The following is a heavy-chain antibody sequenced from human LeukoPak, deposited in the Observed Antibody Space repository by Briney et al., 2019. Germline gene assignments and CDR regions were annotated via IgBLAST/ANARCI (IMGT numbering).Heavy chain of an antibody. CDR3: ARDGGTPNDY. D-gene: IGHD2-15*01. CDR1: GFTVSSYS. Sequence: PGGSLRLSCAASGFTVSSYSMNWVRQSPGKGLEWVSSISSSSSYIYYADSVKGRFTISRDNAKNSLYLQMNSLRAEDTAVYYCARDGGTPNDYWGQGTLVTVSS. V-gene: IGHV3-21*01. J-gene: IGHJ4*02. CDR2: ISSSSSYI.